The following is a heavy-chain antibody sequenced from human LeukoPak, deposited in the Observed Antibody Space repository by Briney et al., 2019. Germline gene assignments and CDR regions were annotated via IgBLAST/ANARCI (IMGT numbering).Heavy chain of an antibody. CDR1: GGTFSSYA. D-gene: IGHD5-24*01. V-gene: IGHV1-69*13. J-gene: IGHJ4*02. CDR3: ASTIKGWLQFQYYFDY. CDR2: IIPIFGTA. Sequence: GASVMVSCKASGGTFSSYAISWVRQAPGQGLEWMGGIIPIFGTANYAQKFQGRVTITADESTCTAYMELSSLRSEDTAVYYCASTIKGWLQFQYYFDYWGQGTLVTVSS.